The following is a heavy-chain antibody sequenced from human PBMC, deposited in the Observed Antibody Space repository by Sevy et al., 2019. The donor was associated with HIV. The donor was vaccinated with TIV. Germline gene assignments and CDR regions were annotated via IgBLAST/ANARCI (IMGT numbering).Heavy chain of an antibody. CDR2: IYYSGNT. CDR3: AREQAGATYFDY. D-gene: IGHD1-26*01. CDR1: GGSISSGGHY. J-gene: IGHJ4*02. V-gene: IGHV4-31*03. Sequence: SETLSLTCTVSGGSISSGGHYWSWIRQHPGKGLEWIAYIYYSGNTYYNPSLKSRVAMSVDTSKNQFSLKLSSVTAADTAVYYCAREQAGATYFDYWGQGTLVTSPQ.